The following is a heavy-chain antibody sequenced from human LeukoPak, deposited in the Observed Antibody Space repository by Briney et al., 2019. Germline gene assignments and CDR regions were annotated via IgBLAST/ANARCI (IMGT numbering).Heavy chain of an antibody. CDR3: ARHDYGDLPFFDY. D-gene: IGHD4-17*01. Sequence: GESLKISCKGSGYSFTSYWNSWVRQMPGKGLEWMGRIDPSDSYTNYSPSFQGHVTISADKSISTAYLQWSSLKASDTAMYYCARHDYGDLPFFDYWGQGTLVTVSS. V-gene: IGHV5-10-1*01. CDR1: GYSFTSYW. J-gene: IGHJ4*02. CDR2: IDPSDSYT.